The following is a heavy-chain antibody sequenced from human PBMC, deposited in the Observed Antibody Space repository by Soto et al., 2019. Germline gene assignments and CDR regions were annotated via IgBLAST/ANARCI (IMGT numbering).Heavy chain of an antibody. CDR1: GGTFSSYT. CDR3: ATRRGSYLPYYYGMDV. Sequence: QVQLVQSGAEVKKPGSSVKVSCKASGGTFSSYTISWVRQAPGQGREWMGRIIPILGIANYAQKFQGRVTITADNSTSTAYMELSSLRSEDTAVYYCATRRGSYLPYYYGMDVWGQGTTVTVSS. J-gene: IGHJ6*02. D-gene: IGHD3-16*02. V-gene: IGHV1-69*02. CDR2: IIPILGIA.